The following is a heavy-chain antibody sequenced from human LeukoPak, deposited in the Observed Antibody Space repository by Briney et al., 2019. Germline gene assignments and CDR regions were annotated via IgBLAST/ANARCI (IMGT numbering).Heavy chain of an antibody. CDR1: GFTFSSYA. J-gene: IGHJ4*02. CDR3: AKEGGYESTVTTSHFDY. V-gene: IGHV3-23*01. Sequence: PGGSLRLSCAASGFTFSSYAMSWVRQAPGKGLEWVSAISGSGGSTYYADSVKGRFTISRDNSKNTLYLQMNSLRAEDTAVYYCAKEGGYESTVTTSHFDYWGQGTLVTVSS. D-gene: IGHD4-17*01. CDR2: ISGSGGST.